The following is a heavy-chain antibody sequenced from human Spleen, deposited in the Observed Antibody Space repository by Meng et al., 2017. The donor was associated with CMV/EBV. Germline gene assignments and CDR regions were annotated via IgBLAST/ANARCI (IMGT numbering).Heavy chain of an antibody. V-gene: IGHV4-30-4*08. Sequence: WVRQPPGKGLEWIGHIDHSGITYYNPSLESRVTISVDTSKKRFSLTLNSVTAADTAVYYCARISTLYWNLHLWGPGTLVTVSS. CDR3: ARISTLYWNLHL. CDR2: IDHSGIT. J-gene: IGHJ2*01.